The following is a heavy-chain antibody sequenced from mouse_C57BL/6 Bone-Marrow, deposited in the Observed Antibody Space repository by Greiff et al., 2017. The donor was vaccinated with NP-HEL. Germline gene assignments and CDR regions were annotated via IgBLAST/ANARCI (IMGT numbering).Heavy chain of an antibody. J-gene: IGHJ4*01. D-gene: IGHD1-1*01. V-gene: IGHV1-19*01. Sequence: EVQLQQSGPVLVKPGASVKMSCKASGYTFTDYYMNWVKQSHGKSLEWIGVINPYNGGTSYNQKFKGKATLTVDKSSSTAYMELNSLTSEDSAVYYCARSSQLLRFPYYAMDYWGQGTSVTVSS. CDR2: INPYNGGT. CDR1: GYTFTDYY. CDR3: ARSSQLLRFPYYAMDY.